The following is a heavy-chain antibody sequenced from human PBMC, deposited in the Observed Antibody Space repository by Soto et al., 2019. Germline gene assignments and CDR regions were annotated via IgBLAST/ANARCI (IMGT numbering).Heavy chain of an antibody. V-gene: IGHV3-30*18. CDR1: GFTFSSYG. J-gene: IGHJ3*02. D-gene: IGHD5-18*01. Sequence: QVQLVESGGGVVQPGRSLRLSCAASGFTFSSYGMHWVRQAPGKGLEWVAVISYDGSNKYYADSVKGRFTISRDNSKNTLYLQMNSMRAEDTALYYCAKIGYSYGDAFDSWGQGTRVTVSS. CDR2: ISYDGSNK. CDR3: AKIGYSYGDAFDS.